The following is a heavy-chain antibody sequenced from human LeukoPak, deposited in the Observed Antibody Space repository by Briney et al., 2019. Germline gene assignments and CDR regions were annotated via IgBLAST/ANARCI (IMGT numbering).Heavy chain of an antibody. CDR2: ISAYNGNT. V-gene: IGHV1-18*04. Sequence: GASVKVSCKASGYTFTDYFMTWMRQAPGQRLEWLGWISAYNGNTYYIQRLQDRVTLTTDASTDTAYMELTNLTSDDTATYFCARDARIGVAGSLGSDLWGQGTLVTVSS. J-gene: IGHJ5*02. CDR3: ARDARIGVAGSLGSDL. CDR1: GYTFTDYF. D-gene: IGHD6-19*01.